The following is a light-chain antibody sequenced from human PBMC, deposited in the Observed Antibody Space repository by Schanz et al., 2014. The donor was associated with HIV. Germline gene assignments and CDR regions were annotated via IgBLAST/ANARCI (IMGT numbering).Light chain of an antibody. V-gene: IGLV2-14*01. CDR1: SSDVGGYNY. J-gene: IGLJ1*01. CDR2: DVS. Sequence: QSALTQPASVSGSPGQSITISCTGTSSDVGGYNYVSWYQQHPGKAPKLMIYDVSNRPSGVSSRFSGSKSGNTASLTISGLQAEDEADYYCSSYASSNNRGVFGTGTKLTVL. CDR3: SSYASSNNRGV.